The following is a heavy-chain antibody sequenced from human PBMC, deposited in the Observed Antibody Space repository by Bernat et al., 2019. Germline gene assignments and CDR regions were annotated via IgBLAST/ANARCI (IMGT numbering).Heavy chain of an antibody. CDR2: IKQAGSDK. V-gene: IGHV3-7*03. Sequence: EVQLLESGGGLVQPGGSLRLSCAASGFTFSTYAMAWVRQAPGKGLEWVANIKQAGSDKYYVDSVKGRFTISRDNAKNSLYLQMNSLRAEDTAVYYCARGGLSSSYYWGNWGQGTLVTVSS. CDR3: ARGGLSSSYYWGN. J-gene: IGHJ4*02. CDR1: GFTFSTYA. D-gene: IGHD6-13*01.